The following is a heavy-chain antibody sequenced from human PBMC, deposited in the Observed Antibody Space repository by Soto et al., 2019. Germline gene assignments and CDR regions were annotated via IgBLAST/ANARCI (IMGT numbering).Heavy chain of an antibody. D-gene: IGHD2-15*01. CDR2: IYYSGST. Sequence: SETLSLTCTVSGGSISSYYWSWIRQPPGKGLEWIGYIYYSGSTNYNPSLKSRVTISVDTSKNQFSLKLSSVTAADTAVYYCARLVAATYYFDYWGQGTLVTVSS. CDR3: ARLVAATYYFDY. J-gene: IGHJ4*02. V-gene: IGHV4-59*01. CDR1: GGSISSYY.